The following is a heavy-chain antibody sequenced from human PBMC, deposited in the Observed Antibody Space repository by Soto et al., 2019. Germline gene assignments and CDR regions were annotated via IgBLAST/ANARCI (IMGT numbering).Heavy chain of an antibody. CDR1: GFTFSSYG. D-gene: IGHD3-22*01. J-gene: IGHJ4*02. CDR2: ISYDGSNK. Sequence: QVQLVESGGGVVQPGRSLRLSCAASGFTFSSYGMHWVRQAPGKGLEWVAVISYDGSNKYYADSVKGRFTISRDNSKNTLYLQMNSLRAEDTVVYYCAKGSRDSSGYVSYDYWGQGTLVTVSS. CDR3: AKGSRDSSGYVSYDY. V-gene: IGHV3-30*18.